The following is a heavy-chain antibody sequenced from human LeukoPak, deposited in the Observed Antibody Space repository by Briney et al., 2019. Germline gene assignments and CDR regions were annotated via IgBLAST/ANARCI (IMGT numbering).Heavy chain of an antibody. V-gene: IGHV3-30-3*01. Sequence: GGSLRLSCAASGFTFNNYAIHWVRQAPGKGLEWVAIISFDGGNKYYADSVKGRFTISRDNSKNTLYLQMNSLRAEDTAAYYCARDGIVGSPLFKFDYWGQGTLVTVSS. CDR1: GFTFNNYA. CDR2: ISFDGGNK. CDR3: ARDGIVGSPLFKFDY. J-gene: IGHJ4*02. D-gene: IGHD1-26*01.